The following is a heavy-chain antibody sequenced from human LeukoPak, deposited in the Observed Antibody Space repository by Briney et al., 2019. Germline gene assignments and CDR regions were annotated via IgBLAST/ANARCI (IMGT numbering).Heavy chain of an antibody. V-gene: IGHV1-18*01. J-gene: IGHJ6*02. D-gene: IGHD6-6*01. CDR2: ISAYNGNT. CDR3: ARDLSIAARLLEGYYYGMDV. Sequence: GASVKVSCKASGYTFTSYGISWVRQAPGQGLEWMGWISAYNGNTNYAQKLQGRVTMTTDTSTSTAYMELRSLRSDDTAVYYCARDLSIAARLLEGYYYGMDVWGQGTTVTVSS. CDR1: GYTFTSYG.